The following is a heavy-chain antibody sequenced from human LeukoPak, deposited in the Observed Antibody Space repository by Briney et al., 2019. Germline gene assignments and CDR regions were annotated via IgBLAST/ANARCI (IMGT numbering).Heavy chain of an antibody. CDR2: IYYSGST. Sequence: SETLSLTCTVYGGSISSSSYYWGWIRQPPGKGLEWIGSIYYSGSTYYNPSLKSRVTISVDTSKNQFSLKLSPVTAADTAVYYCARHLPTYYYDSSGYDAFDIWGQGTMVTVSS. D-gene: IGHD3-22*01. CDR3: ARHLPTYYYDSSGYDAFDI. J-gene: IGHJ3*02. CDR1: GGSISSSSYY. V-gene: IGHV4-39*01.